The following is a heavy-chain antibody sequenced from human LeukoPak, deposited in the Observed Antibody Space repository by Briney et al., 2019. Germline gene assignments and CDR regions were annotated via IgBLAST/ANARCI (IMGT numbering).Heavy chain of an antibody. CDR1: GYPISRVYY. CDR3: ARVTIFGVVMGPLDY. Sequence: SDTLALICTVSGYPISRVYYWGWTRHPPGTGLEGIERTYQSWSTYYNPSLKSRATISVHTPKNQFPLNLRPVTSADTPVFSWARVTIFGVVMGPLDYWGQGTLVTVSS. CDR2: TYQSWST. J-gene: IGHJ4*02. D-gene: IGHD3-3*01. V-gene: IGHV4-38-2*02.